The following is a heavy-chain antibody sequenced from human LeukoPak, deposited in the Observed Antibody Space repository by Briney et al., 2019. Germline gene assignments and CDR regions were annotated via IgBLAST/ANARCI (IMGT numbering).Heavy chain of an antibody. CDR1: GYTFTCYY. J-gene: IGHJ4*02. CDR3: AGPTILGDYLATPDQALDY. Sequence: GASVKVSCKAAGYTFTCYYMHWGGQAPGQGMEWMGWINPNSGGTNNAQKFQGRGTMTRDTAISKAYMELSRMRSDDTAVYYCAGPTILGDYLATPDQALDYWGQGTLVTVSS. CDR2: INPNSGGT. D-gene: IGHD4-17*01. V-gene: IGHV1-2*02.